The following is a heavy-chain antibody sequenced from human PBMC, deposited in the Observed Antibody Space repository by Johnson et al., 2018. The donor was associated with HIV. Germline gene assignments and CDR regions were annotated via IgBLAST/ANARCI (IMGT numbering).Heavy chain of an antibody. CDR1: GFTFSSYA. Sequence: VQLVESGGGLVQPGGSLRLSCAASGFTFSSYAMHWVRQAPGKGLEWVSSIGYSASDTYYADSVKGRFTISRDNSNNRLYLQMNSLRAEDTAIYYCEGYCSGGACYSGVSAFDVWGHGTMVTVSS. V-gene: IGHV3-23*04. J-gene: IGHJ3*01. CDR3: EGYCSGGACYSGVSAFDV. CDR2: IGYSASDT. D-gene: IGHD2-15*01.